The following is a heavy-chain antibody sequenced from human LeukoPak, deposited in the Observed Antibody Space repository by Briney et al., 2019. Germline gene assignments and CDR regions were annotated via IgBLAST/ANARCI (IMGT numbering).Heavy chain of an antibody. D-gene: IGHD2-15*01. CDR3: ATAWPYCSGGSCYSDKLGYFDY. CDR1: GYTLTELS. V-gene: IGHV1-24*01. J-gene: IGHJ4*02. CDR2: FDPEDGET. Sequence: GASVKVSCKVSGYTLTELSMHWVRQAPGKGLEWMGGFDPEDGETIYAQKFQGRVTMTEDTSTDTAYMELSSLRSEDTAVYYCATAWPYCSGGSCYSDKLGYFDYWGQGTLVTVSS.